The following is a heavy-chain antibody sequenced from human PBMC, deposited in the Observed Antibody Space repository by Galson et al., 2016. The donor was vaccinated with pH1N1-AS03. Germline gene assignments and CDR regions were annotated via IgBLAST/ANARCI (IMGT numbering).Heavy chain of an antibody. J-gene: IGHJ6*02. D-gene: IGHD6-19*01. V-gene: IGHV3-7*03. CDR3: AKAVAGSLNLYYYYGADD. CDR1: GFPFSGYW. Sequence: SLRLSCAASGFPFSGYWMTWVRQAAGKGLEWVASIKQDGSDKHYVDSVKGRFTISKDNAKNSLYLQMNSMRPEDTAVYYCAKAVAGSLNLYYYYGADDWGQGTTVTVAS. CDR2: IKQDGSDK.